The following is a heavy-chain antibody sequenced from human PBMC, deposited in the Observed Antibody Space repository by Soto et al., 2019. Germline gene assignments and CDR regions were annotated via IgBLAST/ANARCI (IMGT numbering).Heavy chain of an antibody. CDR3: VKDADQGAASYYFDH. CDR2: ISYDGGDK. J-gene: IGHJ4*02. Sequence: QLVESGGGVVQPGRSLRLSCAASGFTFSRYGMHWVRQAPGKGLEWVAVISYDGGDKHYADSVKGRFTISRDNSKNTLYLQMNSLRAEDRAVYYCVKDADQGAASYYFDHWGQGTLVTVSS. CDR1: GFTFSRYG. V-gene: IGHV3-30*18. D-gene: IGHD6-25*01.